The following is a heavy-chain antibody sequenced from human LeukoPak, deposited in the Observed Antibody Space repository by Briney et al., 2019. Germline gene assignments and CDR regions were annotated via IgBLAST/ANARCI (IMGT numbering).Heavy chain of an antibody. Sequence: SETLSLTCTVSGGSISSGSYYWSWIRQPAGKGLEWIGRTYTSGSTNYNPSLKSRVTISVDTSKNQFSLKLSSVTAADTAVYYCARGATVTDHFDYWGQGTLVTVSS. V-gene: IGHV4-61*02. CDR3: ARGATVTDHFDY. CDR2: TYTSGST. J-gene: IGHJ4*02. CDR1: GGSISSGSYY. D-gene: IGHD4-17*01.